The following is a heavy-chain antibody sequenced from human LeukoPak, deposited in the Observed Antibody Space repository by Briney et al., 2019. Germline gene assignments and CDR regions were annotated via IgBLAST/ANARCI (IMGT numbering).Heavy chain of an antibody. J-gene: IGHJ6*02. V-gene: IGHV5-51*01. CDR3: ARQDIASTGTTYYYAMDV. Sequence: KSGESLKISWKCPGCIFTRWWILWVRQKPGKGLEWMGIINPSDSDTRYSPSFQGQVTISADKSISTAYLQWSSLKASDTAMYYRARQDIASTGTTYYYAMDVWGQGTTVTVSS. CDR1: GCIFTRWW. D-gene: IGHD1/OR15-1a*01. CDR2: INPSDSDT.